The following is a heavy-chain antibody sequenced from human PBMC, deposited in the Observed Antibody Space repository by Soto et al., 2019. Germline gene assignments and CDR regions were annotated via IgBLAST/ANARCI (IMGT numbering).Heavy chain of an antibody. V-gene: IGHV4-31*03. CDR3: ARAKYSSSWYEFLDY. CDR2: IYYSGST. J-gene: IGHJ4*02. Sequence: QVQLQESGPGLVKPSQTLSLTCTVSGGSISSGGYYWSWIRQHPGKGLEWIGYIYYSGSTYYNPSLKLRVTISVETSKYQFSLKLSSVTAADTAVYYCARAKYSSSWYEFLDYWGQGTLVTVSS. CDR1: GGSISSGGYY. D-gene: IGHD6-13*01.